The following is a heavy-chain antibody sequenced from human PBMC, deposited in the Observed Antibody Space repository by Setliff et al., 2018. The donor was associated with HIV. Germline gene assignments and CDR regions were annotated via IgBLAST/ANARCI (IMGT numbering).Heavy chain of an antibody. CDR3: ATYADRESNRFDP. V-gene: IGHV4-34*01. D-gene: IGHD3-10*01. CDR1: SGSFSGYR. Sequence: SETLSLTCAVYSGSFSGYRWTWIRQPPGKGLEWIGSIYYSGSTNYNPSLKSRVTISVDTSKNQFSLKLSSVTAADTAVYYCATYADRESNRFDPWGQGTLVTVSS. CDR2: IYYSGST. J-gene: IGHJ5*02.